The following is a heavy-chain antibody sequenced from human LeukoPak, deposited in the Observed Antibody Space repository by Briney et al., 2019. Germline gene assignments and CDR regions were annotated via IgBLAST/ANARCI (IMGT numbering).Heavy chain of an antibody. J-gene: IGHJ4*02. V-gene: IGHV4-59*01. CDR1: GGSISSYY. Sequence: SETLSLTCTVSGGSISSYYWSWIRQPPGKGLEWIGYIYYSGSTNYNPSPKSRVTISVDTSKNQFSLKLSSVTAADTAVYYCAREIGPMAPIFDYWGQGTLVTVSS. CDR2: IYYSGST. CDR3: AREIGPMAPIFDY. D-gene: IGHD3-10*01.